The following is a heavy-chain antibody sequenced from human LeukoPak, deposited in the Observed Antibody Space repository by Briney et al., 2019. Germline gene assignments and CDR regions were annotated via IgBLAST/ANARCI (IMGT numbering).Heavy chain of an antibody. CDR1: GDSISSYY. Sequence: SETLSLTCTVSGDSISSYYWSWIRQPAGKGLEWIGRIYTSGSTNYNPSLKSRVTISVDTSKNQFSLNLFSVTAADTAMYYCTRANGYGLIDYWGQGTLVTVSS. J-gene: IGHJ4*02. D-gene: IGHD3-10*01. V-gene: IGHV4-4*07. CDR3: TRANGYGLIDY. CDR2: IYTSGST.